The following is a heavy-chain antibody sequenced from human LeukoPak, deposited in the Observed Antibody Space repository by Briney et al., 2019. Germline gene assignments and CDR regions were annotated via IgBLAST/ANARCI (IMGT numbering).Heavy chain of an antibody. CDR2: MNPNSGNT. J-gene: IGHJ6*02. V-gene: IGHV1-8*02. D-gene: IGHD3-3*01. CDR1: GGTFSSYA. CDR3: AREGPVWSGYYYYCYYGMDV. Sequence: ASVKVSCKASGGTFSSYAISWVRQAPGQGLEWMGWMNPNSGNTGYAQKFQGRVTMTRNTSISTAYMELSSLRSEDTAVYYCAREGPVWSGYYYYCYYGMDVWGQGTTVTVSS.